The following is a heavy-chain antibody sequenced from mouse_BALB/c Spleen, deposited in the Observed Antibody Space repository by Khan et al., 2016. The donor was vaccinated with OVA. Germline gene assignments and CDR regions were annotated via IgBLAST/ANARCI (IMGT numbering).Heavy chain of an antibody. J-gene: IGHJ2*01. CDR1: GFSLTSHG. CDR2: IWAGGST. V-gene: IGHV2-9*02. Sequence: QVQLKESGPGLVAPSQSLSITCTVSGFSLTSHGVHWVRQPPGKGLELLGVIWAGGSTNYYSALMSRLSISKDSSKSQVFLKVNSLQTDDTAIYYCARNREPDYFDYWGQGTTLIVSS. CDR3: ARNREPDYFDY.